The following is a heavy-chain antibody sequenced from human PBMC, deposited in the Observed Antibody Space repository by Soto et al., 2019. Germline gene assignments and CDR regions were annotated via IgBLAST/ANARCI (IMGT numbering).Heavy chain of an antibody. Sequence: QVQLVQSGAEVKKPGSSVKVSYKASGGTFSSYAISWVRQAPGQGLEWMGGIIPIFGTANYAQKFQGRVTITADKSTSTAYIELSSLRSEDTAVYYCARAQGVRYSSGWYGGEYYFDYWGQGTLVTVSS. CDR3: ARAQGVRYSSGWYGGEYYFDY. CDR2: IIPIFGTA. CDR1: GGTFSSYA. D-gene: IGHD6-19*01. J-gene: IGHJ4*02. V-gene: IGHV1-69*06.